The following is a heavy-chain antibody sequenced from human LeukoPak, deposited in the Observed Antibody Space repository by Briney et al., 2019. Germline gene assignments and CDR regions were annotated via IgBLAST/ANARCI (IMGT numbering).Heavy chain of an antibody. J-gene: IGHJ4*02. CDR2: INHSGST. V-gene: IGHV4-34*01. CDR3: ARGRYSSGWYVELDY. D-gene: IGHD6-19*01. Sequence: TSETLSLTCAVYGGSFSGYYWSWIRQPPGKGLEWIGEINHSGSTNYNPSLKSRVTISVDTSKNQFSLKLSSVTAAGTAVYYCARGRYSSGWYVELDYWGQGTPVTVSS. CDR1: GGSFSGYY.